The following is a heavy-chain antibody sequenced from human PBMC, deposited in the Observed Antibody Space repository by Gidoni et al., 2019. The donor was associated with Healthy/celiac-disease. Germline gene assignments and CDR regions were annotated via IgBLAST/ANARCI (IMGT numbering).Heavy chain of an antibody. D-gene: IGHD5-18*01. CDR3: ARDTDTAMVKSSWFDP. CDR2: IIPIVGTA. V-gene: IGHV1-69*01. Sequence: QVQLVQSGAEVKKPGSSVKVSCKASGGTFSSYAISWVRQAPGQGLEWMGGIIPIVGTANHAQKFQGRVTITADESTSTAYMELSSLRSEDTAVYYCARDTDTAMVKSSWFDPWGQGTLVTVSS. J-gene: IGHJ5*02. CDR1: GGTFSSYA.